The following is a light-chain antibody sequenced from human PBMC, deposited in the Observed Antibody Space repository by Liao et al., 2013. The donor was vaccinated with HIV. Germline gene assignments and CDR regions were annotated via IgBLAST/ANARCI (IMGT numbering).Light chain of an antibody. V-gene: IGLV3-1*01. CDR1: KLGDKY. CDR3: QVWDSSSDPVV. Sequence: SYELSQPPSVSVSPGQTASITCSGDKLGDKYACWYQQKPGQSPVLVIYYDSDRPSGIPERFSGSKSGNTATLTISRVEAGDEADYYCQVWDSSSDPVVFGGGTKLTVL. J-gene: IGLJ2*01. CDR2: YDS.